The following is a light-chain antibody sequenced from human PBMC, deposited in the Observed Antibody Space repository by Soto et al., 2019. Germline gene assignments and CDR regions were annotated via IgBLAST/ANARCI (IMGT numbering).Light chain of an antibody. CDR3: ASYTSSSTLV. CDR2: DVT. V-gene: IGLV2-14*01. J-gene: IGLJ3*02. CDR1: SSDVGGYNF. Sequence: QSALTQHASVSGSPGQSITISCTGTSSDVGGYNFVSWYQQYPGKAPKLMIYDVTNRPSGVSNRFSGSKSGNTASLTVSGLQGEDEADYYCASYTSSSTLVFGGGTQLTVL.